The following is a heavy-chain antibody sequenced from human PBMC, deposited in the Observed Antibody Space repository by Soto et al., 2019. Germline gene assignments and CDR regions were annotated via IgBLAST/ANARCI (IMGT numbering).Heavy chain of an antibody. CDR3: AKSDRSRYYYGMDV. Sequence: GGSLRLSCAASGFTFSSYGMHWVRQAPGKGLEWVAVISYDGSNKYYADSVKGRFTISRDNSKNTLHLQMNSLRAEDTAVYYCAKSDRSRYYYGMDVWGQGTTVTVSS. CDR1: GFTFSSYG. D-gene: IGHD6-13*01. CDR2: ISYDGSNK. V-gene: IGHV3-30*18. J-gene: IGHJ6*02.